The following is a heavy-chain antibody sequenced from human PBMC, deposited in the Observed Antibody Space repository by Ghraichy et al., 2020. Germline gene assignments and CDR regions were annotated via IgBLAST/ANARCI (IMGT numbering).Heavy chain of an antibody. CDR3: ARDRGSTGSYYTFDY. CDR1: GFTFSSYS. V-gene: IGHV3-48*02. D-gene: IGHD1-26*01. J-gene: IGHJ4*02. Sequence: GGSLRLSCAASGFTFSSYSMTWVRQAPGKGLEWVSYISRAGSTKYYADSVKGRFTISTDDAMNSLSLQMNSLTDEDTAVYYCARDRGSTGSYYTFDYWGQGTLVTVSS. CDR2: ISRAGSTK.